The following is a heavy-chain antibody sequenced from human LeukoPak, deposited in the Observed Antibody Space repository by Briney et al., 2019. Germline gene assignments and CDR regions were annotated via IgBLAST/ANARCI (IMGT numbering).Heavy chain of an antibody. CDR2: INHSGAT. CDR3: ARRRPIPMKGFFNWSFDL. Sequence: SETLSLTCTVNGGSLSESYWTWIRQPPGKGLEWIGEINHSGATDYNPALKSRVTTSVVVSKKQFSLTLTSVTAADTAVYYCARRRPIPMKGFFNWSFDLWGRGTQVTVPS. CDR1: GGSLSESY. V-gene: IGHV4-34*01. D-gene: IGHD2-2*02. J-gene: IGHJ2*01.